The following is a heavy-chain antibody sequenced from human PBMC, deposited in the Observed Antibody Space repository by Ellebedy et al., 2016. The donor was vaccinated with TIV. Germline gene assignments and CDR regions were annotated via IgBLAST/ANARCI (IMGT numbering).Heavy chain of an antibody. Sequence: GGSLRLSCAASGFTFSSYSMNWVRQAPGKGLEWVSSISSSSYIYYADSVKGRFTISRDNAKNSLYLTMNSLRAEDTAVYYCARDRSANDYYYYGMDVWGQGTTVTVSS. CDR2: ISSSSYI. CDR1: GFTFSSYS. J-gene: IGHJ6*02. D-gene: IGHD3-16*02. V-gene: IGHV3-21*01. CDR3: ARDRSANDYYYYGMDV.